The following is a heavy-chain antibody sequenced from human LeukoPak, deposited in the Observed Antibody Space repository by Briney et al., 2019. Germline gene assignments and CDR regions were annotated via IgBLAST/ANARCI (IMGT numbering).Heavy chain of an antibody. Sequence: ASGKVSCKASGYTFTSYALHWVRQAPGQRLEWMGWINAGNGNTKYSQKVQGRGPITRHTSASKAYMELTSLRSEDTAVYCCARLDSHGPHFGYWGQGTLVTVSS. D-gene: IGHD5-18*01. CDR2: INAGNGNT. J-gene: IGHJ4*02. CDR1: GYTFTSYA. CDR3: ARLDSHGPHFGY. V-gene: IGHV1-3*01.